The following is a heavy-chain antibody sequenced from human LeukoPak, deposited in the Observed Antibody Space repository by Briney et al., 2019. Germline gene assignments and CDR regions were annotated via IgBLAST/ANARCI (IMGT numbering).Heavy chain of an antibody. V-gene: IGHV1-2*02. Sequence: GTSVKVSCKASGYIFTGYYMHWVRQAPGQGLEWMGWINPNSGDTDYAQKFQGRVAVTRDTSISTVYMELSRLRSDDTAMYYCARERIAATDNWGQGTLVTVSS. CDR1: GYIFTGYY. CDR2: INPNSGDT. CDR3: ARERIAATDN. J-gene: IGHJ4*02. D-gene: IGHD6-13*01.